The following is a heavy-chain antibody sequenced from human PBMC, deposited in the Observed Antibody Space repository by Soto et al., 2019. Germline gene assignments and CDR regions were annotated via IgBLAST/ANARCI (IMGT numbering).Heavy chain of an antibody. CDR3: ARRGEVGAAYYYYYYGMDV. CDR2: IIPIFGTA. V-gene: IGHV1-69*01. Sequence: QVQLVQSGAEVKKPGSSVKVSCKASGGTFSSYAISWVRQAPGQGLEWMGGIIPIFGTANYAQKFQGRVTITADESTSKAYMELSSLRSEDTAVDYCARRGEVGAAYYYYYYGMDVWGQGTTVTVSS. D-gene: IGHD1-26*01. J-gene: IGHJ6*02. CDR1: GGTFSSYA.